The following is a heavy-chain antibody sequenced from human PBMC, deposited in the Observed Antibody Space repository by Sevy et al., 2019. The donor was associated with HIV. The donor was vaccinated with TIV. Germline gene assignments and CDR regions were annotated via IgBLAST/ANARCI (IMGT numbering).Heavy chain of an antibody. D-gene: IGHD3-22*01. CDR2: ISYDGSNK. J-gene: IGHJ4*02. CDR1: GFTFSSYA. V-gene: IGHV3-30-3*01. CDR3: ARDYYDSSGYHFDY. Sequence: GPLRLSCAASGFTFSSYAMHWVRQAPGKGLEWVAVISYDGSNKYYADSVKGRFTISRDNSKNTLYLQMNSLRAEDTAVYYCARDYYDSSGYHFDYWGQGTLVTVSS.